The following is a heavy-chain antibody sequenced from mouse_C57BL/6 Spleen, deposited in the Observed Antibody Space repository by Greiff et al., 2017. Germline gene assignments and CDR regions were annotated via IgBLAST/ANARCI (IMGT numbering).Heavy chain of an antibody. Sequence: QVHVKQSGPELVKPGASVKISCKASGYTFTDYYINWVKQRPGQGLEWIGWIFPGSGSTYYNEKFKGKATLTVDKSSSTAYMLLSSLTSEDSAVYFCARFDGNSYYYAMDYWGQGTSVTVSS. CDR2: IFPGSGST. CDR3: ARFDGNSYYYAMDY. CDR1: GYTFTDYY. V-gene: IGHV1-75*01. J-gene: IGHJ4*01. D-gene: IGHD2-1*01.